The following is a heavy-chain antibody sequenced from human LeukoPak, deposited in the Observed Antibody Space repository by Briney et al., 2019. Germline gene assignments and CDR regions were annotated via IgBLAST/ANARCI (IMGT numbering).Heavy chain of an antibody. J-gene: IGHJ4*02. V-gene: IGHV1-18*04. CDR1: GYTFTSYG. D-gene: IGHD6-19*01. CDR2: ISAYNGNT. Sequence: GASVKVSCKASGYTFTSYGISWVRQAPGQGLEWMGWISAYNGNTNYAQKLQGRVTMTTDTSTSTAYMELRSLRSDDTAVYYCARDRRIAVAGTGFDYWGQGTLVTVSS. CDR3: ARDRRIAVAGTGFDY.